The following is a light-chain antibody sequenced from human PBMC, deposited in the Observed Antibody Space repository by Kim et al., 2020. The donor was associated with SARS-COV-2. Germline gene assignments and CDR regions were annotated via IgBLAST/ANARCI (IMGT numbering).Light chain of an antibody. CDR2: AVS. Sequence: HSITISCTGTSSDVGSYNYVSWYHQHPGKAPKLMIYAVSNRPSGVSNRFSGSTSGNTASLTISGLQAEDEADYYCSSYTRSSTNYVFGTGTKVTVL. J-gene: IGLJ1*01. CDR3: SSYTRSSTNYV. V-gene: IGLV2-14*03. CDR1: SSDVGSYNY.